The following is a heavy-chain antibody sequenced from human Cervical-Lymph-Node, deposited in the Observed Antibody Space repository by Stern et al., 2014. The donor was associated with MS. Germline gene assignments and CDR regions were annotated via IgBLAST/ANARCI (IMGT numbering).Heavy chain of an antibody. CDR1: GFTFSDYN. D-gene: IGHD5-18*01. J-gene: IGHJ3*02. Sequence: EVQLVESGGGLVQPGGSLRLSCAASGFTFSDYNLNWVRQAPGKGLEWLSYINSGGTTTYYADSVKGRFTISRDNAKNSLYLQMNSLRAEDTAVYYCARNSYGLRDAFDIWGQGTMVTVSS. CDR2: INSGGTTT. V-gene: IGHV3-48*01. CDR3: ARNSYGLRDAFDI.